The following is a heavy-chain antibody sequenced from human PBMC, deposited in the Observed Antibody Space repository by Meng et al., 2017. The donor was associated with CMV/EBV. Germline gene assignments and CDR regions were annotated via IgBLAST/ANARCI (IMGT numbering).Heavy chain of an antibody. J-gene: IGHJ3*02. D-gene: IGHD6-25*01. CDR2: MNPNSVNT. V-gene: IGHV1-8*02. CDR3: ARSRSGPPHHDAFDI. Sequence: ASVKVSCKASGYTFTSYYMHWVRQATGQGLEWMGWMNPNSVNTGYAQKFQGRVTMTRNTSISTAYMELSSLRSEDTAVYYCARSRSGPPHHDAFDIWGQGTMVTVSS. CDR1: GYTFTSYY.